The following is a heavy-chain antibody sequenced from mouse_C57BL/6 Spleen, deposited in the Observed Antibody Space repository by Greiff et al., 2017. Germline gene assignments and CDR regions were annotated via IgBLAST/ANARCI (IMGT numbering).Heavy chain of an antibody. CDR1: GFTFTDYY. V-gene: IGHV7-3*01. CDR3: ARYEVSYGGFAY. J-gene: IGHJ3*01. D-gene: IGHD1-1*01. Sequence: EVKVVESGGGLVQPGGSLSLSCAASGFTFTDYYMSWVRQPPGKALEWLGFIRNKANGYTTEYSASVKGRFTISRDNSQSILYLQMNALRAEDSATYYCARYEVSYGGFAYWGQGTLVTVSA. CDR2: IRNKANGYTT.